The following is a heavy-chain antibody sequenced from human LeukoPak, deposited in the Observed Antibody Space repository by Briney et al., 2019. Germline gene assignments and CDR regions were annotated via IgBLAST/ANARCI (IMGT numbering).Heavy chain of an antibody. CDR3: ARGLYYYDSSGYSDAFDI. CDR2: MNPNSGNT. D-gene: IGHD3-22*01. CDR1: GYTFTSYD. Sequence: GASVKVSCKASGYTFTSYDINWVRQATGQGLEWMGWMNPNSGNTGYAQEFQGRVTITRNTSISTAYMELSSLRSEDTAVYYCARGLYYYDSSGYSDAFDIWGQGTMVTVSS. J-gene: IGHJ3*02. V-gene: IGHV1-8*03.